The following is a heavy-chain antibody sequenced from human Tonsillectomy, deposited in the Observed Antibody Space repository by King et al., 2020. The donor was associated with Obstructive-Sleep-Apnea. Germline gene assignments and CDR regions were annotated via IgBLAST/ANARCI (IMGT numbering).Heavy chain of an antibody. CDR1: GGSISGYY. J-gene: IGHJ4*02. D-gene: IGHD6-13*01. V-gene: IGHV4-59*01. CDR2: IYYSGST. Sequence: MQLQESGPGLVKPSETLSLTCTVSGGSISGYYWSWIRQPPGKGLEWIGYIYYSGSTTYNPPLKSRVTISVETSKNQFSLKLSSVTAADTAVYYCAKYSSSWYGNDYWGQGTLVTVSS. CDR3: AKYSSSWYGNDY.